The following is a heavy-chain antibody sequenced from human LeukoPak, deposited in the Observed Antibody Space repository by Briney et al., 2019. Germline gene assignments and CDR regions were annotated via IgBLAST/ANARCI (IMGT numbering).Heavy chain of an antibody. CDR2: ISGSGGST. V-gene: IGHV3-23*01. Sequence: PGGSLRLSCAASGFTFSSYEMSWVRQAPGKGLEWVSAISGSGGSTYYADSVKGRLTISRDNSKNTLYLQMNSLRAEDTAVYYCAKDYSSSWYVNWFDPWGQGTLVTVSS. J-gene: IGHJ5*02. CDR3: AKDYSSSWYVNWFDP. D-gene: IGHD6-13*01. CDR1: GFTFSSYE.